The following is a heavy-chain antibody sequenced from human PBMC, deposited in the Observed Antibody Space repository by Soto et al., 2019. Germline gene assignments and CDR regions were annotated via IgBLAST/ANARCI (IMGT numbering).Heavy chain of an antibody. CDR1: GYSFAGYW. V-gene: IGHV5-10-1*01. D-gene: IGHD3-22*01. CDR2: IDPSDSQT. Sequence: PGESLKISCKGSGYSFAGYWITWVRQKPGKGLEWMGRIDPSDSQTYYSPSFRGRVTISVTKPITTAFLQWSSLRASDTAMYYCSRQIYDSDTGPNFQYYFDSWGQGTPVTVSS. J-gene: IGHJ4*02. CDR3: SRQIYDSDTGPNFQYYFDS.